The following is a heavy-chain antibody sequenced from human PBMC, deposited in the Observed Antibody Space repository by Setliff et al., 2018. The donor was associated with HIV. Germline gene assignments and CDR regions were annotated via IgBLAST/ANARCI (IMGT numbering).Heavy chain of an antibody. D-gene: IGHD6-19*01. Sequence: ASVKVSCKPSGSTFSTYDINWVRQATGQGLEWMGWMNPNSGNTGYAQKFQGRVTMTRNTSISTAYMELSSLRSDDTAVYYCLRRDSSGWYGGQGTLVTVSS. J-gene: IGHJ4*02. CDR3: LRRDSSGWY. CDR1: GSTFSTYD. CDR2: MNPNSGNT. V-gene: IGHV1-8*01.